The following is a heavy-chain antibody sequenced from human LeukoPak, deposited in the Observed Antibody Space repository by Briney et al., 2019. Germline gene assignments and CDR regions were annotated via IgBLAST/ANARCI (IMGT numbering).Heavy chain of an antibody. D-gene: IGHD3-10*01. V-gene: IGHV4-31*03. CDR1: GGSISSGGYY. Sequence: SETLSLTCTVSGGSISSGGYYWSWIRQHPGKGLEWIGYIYYSGSTYYNPSLKSRVTISVDTSKNQFSLKLSSMTAADTAVYYCARDREVRGVGSFDYWGQGTLVTVSS. CDR3: ARDREVRGVGSFDY. J-gene: IGHJ4*02. CDR2: IYYSGST.